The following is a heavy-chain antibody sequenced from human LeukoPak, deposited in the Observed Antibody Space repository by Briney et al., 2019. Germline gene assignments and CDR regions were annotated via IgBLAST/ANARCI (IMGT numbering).Heavy chain of an antibody. V-gene: IGHV1-18*01. CDR3: ARGRQEYTIFGAEDY. D-gene: IGHD3-3*01. CDR2: ISAYNGNT. J-gene: IGHJ4*02. CDR1: GYTFTSYG. Sequence: GASVKVSCKASGYTFTSYGISWVRQAPGQGLEWMGWISAYNGNTNYAQKLQGRVTMTTDTSTSTAYMELRSLRSDDTAVYYCARGRQEYTIFGAEDYWGQGTLVTVSS.